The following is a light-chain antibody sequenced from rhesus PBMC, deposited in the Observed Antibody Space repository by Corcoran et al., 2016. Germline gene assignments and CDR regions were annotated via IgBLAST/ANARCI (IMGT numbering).Light chain of an antibody. CDR3: QVWDRDV. CDR2: YDR. Sequence: SYDLTQPPSVSVSPGQTARVTCGGDNIGTKYVHWYQQRPPQAPVLVIYYDRERPSGIPERFSGSKSGNTATLTISGVEAGDEADYYCQVWDRDVFGSGTKLTVL. J-gene: IGLJ6*01. V-gene: IGLV3-36*02. CDR1: NIGTKY.